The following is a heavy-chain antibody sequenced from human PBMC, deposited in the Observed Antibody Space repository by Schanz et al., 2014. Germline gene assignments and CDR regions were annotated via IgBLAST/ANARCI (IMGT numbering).Heavy chain of an antibody. J-gene: IGHJ3*02. Sequence: VQLVQSGAEVKKPGASVKVSCKASGYTFTSHGINWVRQAPGQGLEWMGRIIPIHGIVNYAQRFQDRVRITADKSTSTAYMELSSLRSDDTAVYYCARGGGPEDVFDIWGQGTILTVSS. CDR1: GYTFTSHG. D-gene: IGHD5-12*01. CDR3: ARGGGPEDVFDI. CDR2: IIPIHGIV. V-gene: IGHV1-69*04.